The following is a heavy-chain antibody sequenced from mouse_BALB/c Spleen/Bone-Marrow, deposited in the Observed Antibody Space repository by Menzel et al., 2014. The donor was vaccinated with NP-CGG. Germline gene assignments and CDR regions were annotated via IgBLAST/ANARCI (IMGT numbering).Heavy chain of an antibody. D-gene: IGHD6-2*01. Sequence: SGGGFVQPGGSLKLSCAASGFTFSSYIMSWVRQTPEKRLEWVAYISHSGGSSYYLDTVKGRFTICRDNAKNTLYLQMSSLKSEDTAMYYCARVSPYWYFDVWGAGTTVTVSS. CDR2: ISHSGGSS. V-gene: IGHV5-12-2*01. J-gene: IGHJ1*01. CDR3: ARVSPYWYFDV. CDR1: GFTFSSYI.